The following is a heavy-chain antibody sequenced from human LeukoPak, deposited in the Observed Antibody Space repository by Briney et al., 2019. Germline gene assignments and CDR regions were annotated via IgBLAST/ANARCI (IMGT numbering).Heavy chain of an antibody. CDR1: GFTFSSYW. D-gene: IGHD2-2*03. V-gene: IGHV3-74*01. J-gene: IGHJ4*02. CDR2: LKGDGSRE. Sequence: PAGGSLRLSCAASGFTFSSYWMHWVRQSPGKGLEWVGQLKGDGSRENYADSVRGRFTISRDNAKNTVYLQLNSLRAEDTAVYYCARDGYLAPVIAFLDYWGQGTPVTVSS. CDR3: ARDGYLAPVIAFLDY.